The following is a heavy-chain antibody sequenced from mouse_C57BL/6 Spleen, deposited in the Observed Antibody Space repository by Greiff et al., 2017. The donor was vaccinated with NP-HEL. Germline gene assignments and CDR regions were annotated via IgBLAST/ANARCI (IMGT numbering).Heavy chain of an antibody. D-gene: IGHD1-1*01. CDR3: ARYYYGSSYCDY. J-gene: IGHJ2*01. CDR1: GFTFTDYY. V-gene: IGHV7-3*01. CDR2: IRNKANGYTT. Sequence: EVKLVESGGGLVQPGGSLSLSCAASGFTFTDYYMSWVRQPPGKALEWLGFIRNKANGYTTEYSASVKGRFTISRDNSQSILYLQMNALRAEDSATYYCARYYYGSSYCDYWGQGTTLTGSS.